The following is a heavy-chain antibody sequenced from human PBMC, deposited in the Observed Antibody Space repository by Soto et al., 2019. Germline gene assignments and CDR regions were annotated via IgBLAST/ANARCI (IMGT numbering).Heavy chain of an antibody. D-gene: IGHD1-26*01. J-gene: IGHJ6*02. V-gene: IGHV3-53*02. Sequence: EVQLVGTGGGLIQPGGSLRLSCLASGFSVTTNYIIWVRQLPGKGLEWVSTTFTGGSTHYADSVKGRFSISRDNSKNTVYLQMNNLRVEDTAVYYCAKKPPSSIQGWAFGMDVWGQGTTVSVSS. CDR1: GFSVTTNY. CDR3: AKKPPSSIQGWAFGMDV. CDR2: TFTGGST.